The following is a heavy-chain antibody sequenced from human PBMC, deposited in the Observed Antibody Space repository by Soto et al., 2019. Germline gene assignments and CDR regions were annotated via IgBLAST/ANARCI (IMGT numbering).Heavy chain of an antibody. CDR2: IYQSGSS. Sequence: LSLTCGVPGGSISSGAYSWNWIRQPPGKGLEWIGYIYQSGSSYYNPSLKSRVTISIDRSKNQFSLKLSSVTAADTAMYYCARAHYYYGMDVWGQGTTVTVSS. CDR1: GGSISSGAYS. CDR3: ARAHYYYGMDV. V-gene: IGHV4-30-2*01. J-gene: IGHJ6*01.